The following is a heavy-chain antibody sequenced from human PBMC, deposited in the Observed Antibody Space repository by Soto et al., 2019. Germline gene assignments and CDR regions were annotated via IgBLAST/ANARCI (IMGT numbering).Heavy chain of an antibody. CDR1: GGTFSSYA. CDR3: ARDTHGSGSYYIPPYFDY. V-gene: IGHV1-69*01. Sequence: SGGTFSSYAISWVRQAPGQGLEWMGGIIPIFGTANYAQKFQGRVTITADESTSTAYMELSSLRSEDTAVYYCARDTHGSGSYYIPPYFDYWGQGTLVTVSS. J-gene: IGHJ4*02. CDR2: IIPIFGTA. D-gene: IGHD3-10*01.